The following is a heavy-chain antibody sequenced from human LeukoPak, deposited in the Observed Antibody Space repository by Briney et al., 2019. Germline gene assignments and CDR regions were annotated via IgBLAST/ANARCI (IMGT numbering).Heavy chain of an antibody. J-gene: IGHJ4*02. CDR2: ISGSGGNT. CDR3: AKDRRITMAGTVDYFDY. V-gene: IGHV3-23*01. CDR1: GYTFNNYA. Sequence: GGSLRLSCAASGYTFNNYAMSWVHQAPGKGLEWVSSISGSGGNTYYADSVKGRFTISRDNSKNTLYLQMNSLRAADTAVYYCAKDRRITMAGTVDYFDYWGQGTLVTVSS. D-gene: IGHD6-19*01.